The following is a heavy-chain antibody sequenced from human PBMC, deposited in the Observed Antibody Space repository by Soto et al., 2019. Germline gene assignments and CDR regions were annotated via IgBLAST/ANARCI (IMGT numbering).Heavy chain of an antibody. CDR1: GYTFSNYG. J-gene: IGHJ5*02. CDR2: ISLYSDGT. V-gene: IGHV1-18*01. Sequence: QVQLVQSGGEVKRPGASVKVSCKTSGYTFSNYGITWVRQAPGQPLEWLGWISLYSDGTNYAQKFQGRVSMTTDTSTTTAYMELRSLGSDDTAVYHCASVVPGADAWFGPWGQGTLVTVSS. CDR3: ASVVPGADAWFGP. D-gene: IGHD2-2*01.